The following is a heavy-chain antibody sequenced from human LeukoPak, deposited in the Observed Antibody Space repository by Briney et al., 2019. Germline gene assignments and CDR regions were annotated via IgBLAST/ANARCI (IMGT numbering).Heavy chain of an antibody. Sequence: VASVKVSCKASGYTFTGYYMHWVRQAPGQGLGWMGWINPNSGGTNYAQKFQGRVTMTRDTSISTAYMELSRLRSDDTAVYYCAKEEVRGGYSSGWYWGQGTLVTVSS. CDR3: AKEEVRGGYSSGWY. J-gene: IGHJ4*02. D-gene: IGHD6-19*01. CDR2: INPNSGGT. CDR1: GYTFTGYY. V-gene: IGHV1-2*02.